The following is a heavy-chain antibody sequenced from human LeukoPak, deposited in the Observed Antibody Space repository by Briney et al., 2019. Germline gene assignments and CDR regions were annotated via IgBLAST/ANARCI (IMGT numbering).Heavy chain of an antibody. CDR3: ARNYCSSTSCRRPNIHYYYMDV. CDR2: IYTSGST. D-gene: IGHD2-2*01. Sequence: SETLSLTCTVFGGSISSYYWSWIRQPAGKGLEWIGRIYTSGSTNYNPSLKSRVTMSVDTSKNQFSLKLSSVTAADTAVYYCARNYCSSTSCRRPNIHYYYMDVWGKGTTVTVSS. V-gene: IGHV4-4*07. CDR1: GGSISSYY. J-gene: IGHJ6*03.